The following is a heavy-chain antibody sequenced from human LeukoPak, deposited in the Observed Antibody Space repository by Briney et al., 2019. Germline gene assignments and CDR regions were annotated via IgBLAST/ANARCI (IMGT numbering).Heavy chain of an antibody. CDR1: GLAVTSNY. CDR2: IYSGGST. J-gene: IGHJ4*02. CDR3: ARYYYDRSGYPYYLDY. D-gene: IGHD3-22*01. V-gene: IGHV3-53*01. Sequence: PGGSLRLSCAASGLAVTSNYMSWVRQAPGKGLEWVSLIYSGGSTYYADSVKGRFTISRDNSENTVYLQMNSLRAEDTAVYYCARYYYDRSGYPYYLDYWGQGTMVTVSS.